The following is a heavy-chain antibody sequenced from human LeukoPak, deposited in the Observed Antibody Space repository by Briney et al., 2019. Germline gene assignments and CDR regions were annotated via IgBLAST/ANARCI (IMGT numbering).Heavy chain of an antibody. J-gene: IGHJ3*02. Sequence: GGSLRLSCAASGFIFRNYWMTWVRQAPGKGLEWVSAISGSGGSTYYADSVKGRFTISRDNSKNTLYLQMNSLRAEDTAVYYCEKEGTAMGLLDAFDIWGQGTMVTVSS. CDR1: GFIFRNYW. CDR3: EKEGTAMGLLDAFDI. CDR2: ISGSGGST. V-gene: IGHV3-23*01. D-gene: IGHD5-18*01.